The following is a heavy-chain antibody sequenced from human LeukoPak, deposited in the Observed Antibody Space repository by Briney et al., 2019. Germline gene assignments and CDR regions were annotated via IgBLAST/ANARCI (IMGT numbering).Heavy chain of an antibody. V-gene: IGHV4-59*01. D-gene: IGHD3-10*01. CDR1: GGSISSYY. J-gene: IGHJ6*02. Sequence: SETLSLTCTVSGGSISSYYWSWIRQPPGKGLEWIGYIYYSGSTNYNPSLKSRVTISVDTSKNQFSLKLSSVTAADTAVYYCARAMVRGVIPLYGMDVWGQGTTVTVSS. CDR2: IYYSGST. CDR3: ARAMVRGVIPLYGMDV.